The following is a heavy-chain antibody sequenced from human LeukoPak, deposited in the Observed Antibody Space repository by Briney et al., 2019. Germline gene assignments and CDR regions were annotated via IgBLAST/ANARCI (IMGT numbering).Heavy chain of an antibody. CDR1: GFTFDDYG. CDR2: INWNGGST. CDR3: AKGGGADFDC. V-gene: IGHV3-20*04. D-gene: IGHD3-16*01. J-gene: IGHJ4*02. Sequence: GGSLRLSCAASGFTFDDYGMRWVRQAPGKGLEWVSGINWNGGSTGYADSVKGRFTIARDNSKNTVHLQMNSLRAEDTAIYYCAKGGGADFDCWGQGTLVTVSS.